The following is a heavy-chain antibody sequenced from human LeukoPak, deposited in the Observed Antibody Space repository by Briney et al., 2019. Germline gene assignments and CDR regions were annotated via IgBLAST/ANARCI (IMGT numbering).Heavy chain of an antibody. Sequence: GGSLRLSCAASGFTFSEYYMSWIRQAPGKGLEWVSYISSSSSYTNYADSVKGRFTISRDNAKNSLYLQMNSLRAEDTAVYYCASVVGATGDWFDPWGQGTLVTVSS. J-gene: IGHJ5*02. D-gene: IGHD1-26*01. V-gene: IGHV3-11*03. CDR2: ISSSSSYT. CDR3: ASVVGATGDWFDP. CDR1: GFTFSEYY.